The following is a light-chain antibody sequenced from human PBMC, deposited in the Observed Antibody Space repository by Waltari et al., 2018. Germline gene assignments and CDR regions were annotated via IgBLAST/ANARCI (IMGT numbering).Light chain of an antibody. J-gene: IGLJ2*01. CDR2: DDA. CDR3: QVWDDNSEQVI. CDR1: NIGSKS. V-gene: IGLV3-21*02. Sequence: SFVVTQTPSVSVAPGQTAKIECGGKNIGSKSVQWYQQKAGQDPGVGIYDDADRHTGIPERFSGSNSRNTATLTISSVEAGDEADYYCQVWDDNSEQVIFGGGSKLTVL.